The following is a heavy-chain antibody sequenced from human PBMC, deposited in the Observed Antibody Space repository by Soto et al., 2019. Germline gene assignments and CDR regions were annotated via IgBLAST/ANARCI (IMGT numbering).Heavy chain of an antibody. Sequence: SETLSLTCAVYGGSFSGYYWSWIRQPPGKGLEWIGEINHSGSTNYNPSLKSRVTISVDTSKSQFSLKLSSVTAADTAVYYCARVWGTYYDYVWGSYRVYYYYGMDVWGQGTTDTVSS. CDR3: ARVWGTYYDYVWGSYRVYYYYGMDV. CDR2: INHSGST. V-gene: IGHV4-34*01. J-gene: IGHJ6*02. CDR1: GGSFSGYY. D-gene: IGHD3-16*02.